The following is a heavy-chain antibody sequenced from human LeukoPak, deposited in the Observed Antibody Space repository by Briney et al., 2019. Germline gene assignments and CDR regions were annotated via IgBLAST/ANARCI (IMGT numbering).Heavy chain of an antibody. CDR1: GFTFSSYG. J-gene: IGHJ6*03. D-gene: IGHD3-10*01. Sequence: GGSLRLAWAASGFTFSSYGMHWVRQAPVKGLDSVAVISYDGSNKYYADSVKGRFTISRDNSKNTLYLQMNSLRAEDTAVYYCAKADGSGTSGDYYYYYYMDVWGKGTTVTVSS. CDR2: ISYDGSNK. CDR3: AKADGSGTSGDYYYYYYMDV. V-gene: IGHV3-30*18.